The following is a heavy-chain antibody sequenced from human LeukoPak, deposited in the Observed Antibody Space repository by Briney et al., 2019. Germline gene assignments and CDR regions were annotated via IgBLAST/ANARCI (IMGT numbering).Heavy chain of an antibody. J-gene: IGHJ4*02. CDR1: GFTFSSYS. V-gene: IGHV3-21*04. Sequence: NPGGSLRLSCAASGFTFSSYSMNWVRQAPGKGLEWVSSISSSSSYIYYADSVKGRFTISRDNSNNTLYLQMHSLRAEDTAVYYCAKDSPYDFWSGYHDGRDYWGQGTLVTVSS. CDR2: ISSSSSYI. CDR3: AKDSPYDFWSGYHDGRDY. D-gene: IGHD3-3*01.